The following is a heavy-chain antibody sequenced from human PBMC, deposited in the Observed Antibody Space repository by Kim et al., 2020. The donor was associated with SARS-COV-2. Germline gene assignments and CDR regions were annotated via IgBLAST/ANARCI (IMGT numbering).Heavy chain of an antibody. V-gene: IGHV4-39*02. Sequence: SETLSLTCTVSGGSISSSSYYWGWIRQPPGKGLEWIGSIYYSGSTYYNPSLKSRVTISVDTSKNQFSLKLSSVTAADTAVYYCARDPPQGSGWTPFDYWGQGTLVTVSS. D-gene: IGHD6-19*01. CDR3: ARDPPQGSGWTPFDY. CDR2: IYYSGST. J-gene: IGHJ4*02. CDR1: GGSISSSSYY.